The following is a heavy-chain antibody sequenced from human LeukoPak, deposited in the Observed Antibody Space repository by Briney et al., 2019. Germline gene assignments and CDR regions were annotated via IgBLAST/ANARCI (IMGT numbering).Heavy chain of an antibody. Sequence: GGSLRLSCAASGFTFSSYNFNWVRQAPGKGLEWVSSINSRRTSIYYADSVKGRFTISRDNAKDSLYLQMNSLRAEDTAVYYCARDGRQSGFTAAGYYYYYMDVWGKGTTVTVSS. J-gene: IGHJ6*03. D-gene: IGHD5-12*01. CDR2: INSRRTSI. CDR1: GFTFSSYN. CDR3: ARDGRQSGFTAAGYYYYYMDV. V-gene: IGHV3-21*01.